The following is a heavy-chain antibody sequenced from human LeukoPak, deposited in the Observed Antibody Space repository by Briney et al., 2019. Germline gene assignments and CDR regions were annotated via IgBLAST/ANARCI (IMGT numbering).Heavy chain of an antibody. Sequence: PGGSLRLSCAASGFTFSNFLMTWVRQAPGKGPEWVSAISGSGGDTYYADSVKGRFTISRDNSKNTLYLQMNSLRAEDTAVYYCARDRGDPGSGSDYYYYGMDVWGQGTTVTVSS. CDR1: GFTFSNFL. J-gene: IGHJ6*02. D-gene: IGHD2-21*02. V-gene: IGHV3-23*01. CDR3: ARDRGDPGSGSDYYYYGMDV. CDR2: ISGSGGDT.